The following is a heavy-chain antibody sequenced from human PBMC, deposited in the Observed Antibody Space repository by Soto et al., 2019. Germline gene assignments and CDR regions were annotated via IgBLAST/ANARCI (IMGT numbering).Heavy chain of an antibody. CDR1: GGSISSSNW. CDR2: IYHSGST. CDR3: ARVGCYGGNSHSEIWYFDL. J-gene: IGHJ2*01. Sequence: QVQLQESGPGLVKPSGTLSLTCAVSGGSISSSNWWSWVRQPPGKGLEWVGEIYHSGSTNYNPSLKSRGTITVDKSKNQFSLKLSSVTAADTAVYYCARVGCYGGNSHSEIWYFDLWGRGTLVTVSS. D-gene: IGHD2-15*01. V-gene: IGHV4-4*02.